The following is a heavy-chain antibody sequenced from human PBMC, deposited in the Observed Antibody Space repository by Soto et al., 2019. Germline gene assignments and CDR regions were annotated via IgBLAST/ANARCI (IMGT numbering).Heavy chain of an antibody. D-gene: IGHD6-19*01. Sequence: PSETLSLTCTVSGGSISSSSYYWGWIRQPPGKGLEWIGSIYYSGSTYYNPSLKSRVTISVDTSKNQFSLKLSSVTAADTAVYYCASPGQWLERRGNYFDYWGQGTLVTVPS. V-gene: IGHV4-39*01. CDR2: IYYSGST. J-gene: IGHJ4*02. CDR1: GGSISSSSYY. CDR3: ASPGQWLERRGNYFDY.